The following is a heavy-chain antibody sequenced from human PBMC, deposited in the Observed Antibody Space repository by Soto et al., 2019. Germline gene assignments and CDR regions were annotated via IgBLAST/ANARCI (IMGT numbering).Heavy chain of an antibody. V-gene: IGHV4-59*11. D-gene: IGHD3-3*02. Sequence: SETLSLTCTVSGGSINNHYWSWIRQPPGKGLEWIGYIYYTGSTNYNPSLKSRVTMSVDTSKNRVTLNLTSLTAADTAIYYCASTLHFQAHDAFDIWGQGTMVTVSS. CDR3: ASTLHFQAHDAFDI. J-gene: IGHJ3*02. CDR2: IYYTGST. CDR1: GGSINNHY.